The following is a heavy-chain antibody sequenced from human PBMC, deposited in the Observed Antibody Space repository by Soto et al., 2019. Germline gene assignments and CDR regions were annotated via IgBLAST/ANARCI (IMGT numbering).Heavy chain of an antibody. J-gene: IGHJ6*02. D-gene: IGHD1-20*01. CDR3: ARDIESVTAKHFFYYYAMDV. Sequence: ASVKVSCKASGFTFSNYGLNWVRQAPGKGLEWMGWVSANNGHTNYAQNLQGRVSMTTDTYTSTAYMELRGLTFDDTAVYYCARDIESVTAKHFFYYYAMDVWGQGTTVTVSS. V-gene: IGHV1-18*01. CDR2: VSANNGHT. CDR1: GFTFSNYG.